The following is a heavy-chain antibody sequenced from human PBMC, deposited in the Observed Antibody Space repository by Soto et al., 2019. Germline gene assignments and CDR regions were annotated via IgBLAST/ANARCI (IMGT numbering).Heavy chain of an antibody. Sequence: PSETLSLTCAVSGGSISSSNWWSWVRQPPGKGLEWIGEIYHSGSTNYNPSLKSRVTISVDKSKNQFSLKLSSVTAADTAVYYCATRGSQWLTLEYDYWGQGTLVTVSS. CDR1: GGSISSSNW. CDR2: IYHSGST. CDR3: ATRGSQWLTLEYDY. V-gene: IGHV4-4*02. J-gene: IGHJ4*02. D-gene: IGHD5-12*01.